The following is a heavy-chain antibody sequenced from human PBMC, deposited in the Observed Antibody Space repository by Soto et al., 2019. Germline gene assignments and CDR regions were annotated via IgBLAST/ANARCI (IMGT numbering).Heavy chain of an antibody. J-gene: IGHJ4*02. V-gene: IGHV3-21*01. D-gene: IGHD3-16*01. CDR3: ASALGV. CDR2: IGISSTDI. CDR1: GFTFSTYN. Sequence: EVQFVESGGGLVKPGGSLRLACAASGFTFSTYNMNWVRQAPGKGLEWVSSIGISSTDIYYADSVKGRFTISRDNAKYSLYLQMHSLAAEDTAVYYCASALGVWGQGTLVTVSS.